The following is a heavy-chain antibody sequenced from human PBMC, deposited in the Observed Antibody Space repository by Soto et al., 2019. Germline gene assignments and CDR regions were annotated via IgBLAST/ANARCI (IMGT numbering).Heavy chain of an antibody. D-gene: IGHD6-13*01. CDR2: INAGNGNT. CDR3: ARDRPYSSRVKTFDP. Sequence: QVQLVQSGAEVKKPGASVKVSCKASGYTFTSYAMHWVRQAPGQRLEWMGWINAGNGNTKYSQKFQGRVTITRDTSASTAYMELSSLRSEDTAVYYCARDRPYSSRVKTFDPWSQGTLVTVSS. CDR1: GYTFTSYA. V-gene: IGHV1-3*01. J-gene: IGHJ5*02.